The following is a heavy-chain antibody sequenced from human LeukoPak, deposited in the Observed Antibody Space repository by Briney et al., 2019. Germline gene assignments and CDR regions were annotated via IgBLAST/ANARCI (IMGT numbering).Heavy chain of an antibody. CDR3: TRHAVTFGGVIIDY. CDR2: IRSKANSYAT. Sequence: GGSLRLSCAASGFTFSGSAMHWVRQASGKGLEWVGRIRSKANSYATAYAASVKGRFTISRDDSKNMAYLQMNSLKTEDTAVYYCTRHAVTFGGVIIDYWGQGTLVTVSS. CDR1: GFTFSGSA. D-gene: IGHD3-16*02. J-gene: IGHJ4*02. V-gene: IGHV3-73*01.